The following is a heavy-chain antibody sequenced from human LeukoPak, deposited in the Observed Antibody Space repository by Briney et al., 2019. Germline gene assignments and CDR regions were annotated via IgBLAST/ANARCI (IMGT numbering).Heavy chain of an antibody. CDR3: ARVRYSSGWYVVDP. CDR2: INHSGST. D-gene: IGHD6-19*01. V-gene: IGHV4-34*01. Sequence: SSETLSLTCAVYGGSFSGYYWSWIRQPPGKGLEWIGEINHSGSTNYNPSLKSRVTISVDTSKNQFSLKLSSVTAADTAVYYCARVRYSSGWYVVDPWGQGTLVTVSS. J-gene: IGHJ5*02. CDR1: GGSFSGYY.